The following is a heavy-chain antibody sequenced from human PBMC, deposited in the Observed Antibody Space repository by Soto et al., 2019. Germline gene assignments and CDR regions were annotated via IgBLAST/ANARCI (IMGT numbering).Heavy chain of an antibody. J-gene: IGHJ4*02. CDR2: ISGSGGST. CDR3: AKTPPSGLWFGECYFDY. V-gene: IGHV3-23*01. CDR1: GFTFSSYA. D-gene: IGHD3-10*01. Sequence: GGSLRLSCAASGFTFSSYAMSWVRQAPGKGLEWVSAISGSGGSTYYADSAKGRFTISRDNSKNTLYLQMNSLRAEDTAVYYCAKTPPSGLWFGECYFDYWGQGALVTVSS.